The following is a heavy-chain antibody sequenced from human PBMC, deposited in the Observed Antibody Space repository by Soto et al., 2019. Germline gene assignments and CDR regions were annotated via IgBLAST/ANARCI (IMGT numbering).Heavy chain of an antibody. CDR3: AHRLGATLFDY. J-gene: IGHJ4*02. V-gene: IGHV2-5*01. D-gene: IGHD1-26*01. Sequence: QITLKESGPTLVKPTQTLTLTCTFSGFSLSTSGVGVGWIRQPPGKALEWLALIYWNDDRRYSPFLKSRLTITQDTAKNQVVLTMTSMDSVDTATYCCAHRLGATLFDYWGQGTLVPVSS. CDR1: GFSLSTSGVG. CDR2: IYWNDDR.